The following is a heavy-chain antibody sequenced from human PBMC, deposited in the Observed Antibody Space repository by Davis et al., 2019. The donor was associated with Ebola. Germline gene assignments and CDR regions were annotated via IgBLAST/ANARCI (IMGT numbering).Heavy chain of an antibody. CDR3: ARKSYYYDSSGYHRGAFDI. Sequence: SETLSLTCAVSGGSISSSSYYWGWIRQPPGKGLEWIGYIYYSGSTNYNPSLKSRVTISVDTSKNQFSLKLSSVTAADTAVYYCARKSYYYDSSGYHRGAFDIWGQGTMVTVSS. CDR2: IYYSGST. V-gene: IGHV4-61*05. CDR1: GGSISSSSYY. D-gene: IGHD3-22*01. J-gene: IGHJ3*02.